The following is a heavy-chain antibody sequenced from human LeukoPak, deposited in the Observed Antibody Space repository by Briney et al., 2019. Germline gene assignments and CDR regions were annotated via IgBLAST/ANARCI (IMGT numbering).Heavy chain of an antibody. V-gene: IGHV4-59*01. J-gene: IGHJ4*02. Sequence: PSETLSLTCTVSGGSISSYYWSWLRQPPVKGLEWIAYRHHSGSSNYNPSLESRVTVSVDTSNNQFSLRVTSVTAADTAVYYCARVVGSGWNYFDSWGQGTLVTVSS. D-gene: IGHD6-19*01. CDR1: GGSISSYY. CDR2: RHHSGSS. CDR3: ARVVGSGWNYFDS.